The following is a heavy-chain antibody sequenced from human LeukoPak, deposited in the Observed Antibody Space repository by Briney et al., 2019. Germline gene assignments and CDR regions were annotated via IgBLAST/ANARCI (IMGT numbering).Heavy chain of an antibody. Sequence: ASVKVSCKASGYTFTNYGISWVRQAPGQGLEWMGQINPYNGNTNYAQKLQGRVTMTTDTSTSTAYMELRSLRSDDTAVYYCARDYGTAFDIWGQGTMVTVSS. CDR3: ARDYGTAFDI. CDR1: GYTFTNYG. CDR2: INPYNGNT. J-gene: IGHJ3*02. D-gene: IGHD1-1*01. V-gene: IGHV1-18*01.